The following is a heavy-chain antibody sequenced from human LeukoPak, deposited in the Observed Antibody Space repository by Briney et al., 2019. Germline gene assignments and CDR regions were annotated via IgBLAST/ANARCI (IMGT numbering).Heavy chain of an antibody. CDR2: ISYDGSNK. Sequence: GGSLRLSCAASGFTFSSYAMHWVRQAPGKGLEWVAVISYDGSNKYYADSVKGRFTISRDNSKNTLYLQMNSLRAEDTAVYYCAKDYAITMIVAFFDYWGQGTLVTVSS. D-gene: IGHD3-22*01. V-gene: IGHV3-30*04. CDR1: GFTFSSYA. J-gene: IGHJ4*02. CDR3: AKDYAITMIVAFFDY.